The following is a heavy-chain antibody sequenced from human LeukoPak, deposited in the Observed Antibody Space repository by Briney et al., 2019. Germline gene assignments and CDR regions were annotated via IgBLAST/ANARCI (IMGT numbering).Heavy chain of an antibody. D-gene: IGHD6-19*01. CDR3: ARDISSGWYVGWFDP. Sequence: GGSLRLSCAASGFTFSSYGMHWVRQAPGKGLEWVAFIRYDGSNKYYADSVKGRFTISRDNSKNTLYLQMNSLRAEDTAVYYCARDISSGWYVGWFDPWGQGTLVTVSS. J-gene: IGHJ5*02. V-gene: IGHV3-30*02. CDR1: GFTFSSYG. CDR2: IRYDGSNK.